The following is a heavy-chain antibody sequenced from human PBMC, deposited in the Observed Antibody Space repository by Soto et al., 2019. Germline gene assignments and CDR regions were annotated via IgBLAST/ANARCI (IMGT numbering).Heavy chain of an antibody. CDR3: ARGHYDFWSGYRKYYYGMDV. CDR1: GGAFSGYY. J-gene: IGHJ6*02. CDR2: INHSGST. V-gene: IGHV4-34*01. Sequence: SETLSLTGAVYGGAFSGYYWSWIRQPPGKGLEWIGEINHSGSTNYNPSLKSRVTISVDTSTNQFSLKLSSVTAADTAVYYCARGHYDFWSGYRKYYYGMDVWGQGTTVTVSS. D-gene: IGHD3-3*01.